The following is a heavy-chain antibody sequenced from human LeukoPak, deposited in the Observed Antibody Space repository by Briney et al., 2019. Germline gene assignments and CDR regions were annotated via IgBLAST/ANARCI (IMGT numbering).Heavy chain of an antibody. CDR1: RFTFSNAW. CDR3: TTDRDYGDYPEYYFDY. Sequence: GGSLRLSCAASRFTFSNAWMSWVRQAPWEGLEWVGHIKSKTDGGTTDYAAPVKGRFTISRDDSKNTLYLQMNSLRTEDTAVYYCTTDRDYGDYPEYYFDYWGQGTLVTVSS. J-gene: IGHJ4*02. CDR2: IKSKTDGGTT. V-gene: IGHV3-15*01. D-gene: IGHD4-17*01.